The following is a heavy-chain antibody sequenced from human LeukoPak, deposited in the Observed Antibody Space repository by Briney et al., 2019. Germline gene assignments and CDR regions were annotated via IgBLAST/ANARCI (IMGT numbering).Heavy chain of an antibody. CDR2: ISGSGGST. D-gene: IGHD2-15*01. V-gene: IGHV3-23*01. CDR1: GFTFSSCA. CDR3: ATDIVVVRGIYYYGMDV. J-gene: IGHJ6*04. Sequence: GGSLRHSCAASGFTFSSCAMSWVRQAPGKGLEWVSAISGSGGSTYYADSVKGRFTISRDNSKNTLYLQMNSLRAEDTAVYYCATDIVVVRGIYYYGMDVWGKGTTVTVSS.